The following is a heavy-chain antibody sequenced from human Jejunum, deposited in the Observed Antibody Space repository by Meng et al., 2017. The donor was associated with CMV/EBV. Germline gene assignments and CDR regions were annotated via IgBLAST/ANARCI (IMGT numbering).Heavy chain of an antibody. V-gene: IGHV3-74*01. D-gene: IGHD5-12*01. CDR1: GFTFSSYW. CDR3: ARATRAKWPYFDY. J-gene: IGHJ4*02. Sequence: VQLGEVGGGLVQPGGSLRLSCAASGFTFSSYWMHWVRRAPGKGLMWVSHINGDGSDTNYADSVKGRFTLSRDNAKNTLYLQMNSLRAEDTAVYYCARATRAKWPYFDYWGQGTLVTVSS. CDR2: INGDGSDT.